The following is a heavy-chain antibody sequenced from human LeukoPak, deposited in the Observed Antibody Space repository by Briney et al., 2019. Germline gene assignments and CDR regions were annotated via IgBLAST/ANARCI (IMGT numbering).Heavy chain of an antibody. CDR3: VRLRCSSTNCHTLYYYYMDV. CDR1: GFTSSSYA. Sequence: GGALSLPCAASGFTSSSYAMHWVRQAPGKGLEWVAVISYDGSNKYYADPVKGRFTISRDNAKNSLSLQMNSLRPEDTALYYCVRLRCSSTNCHTLYYYYMDVWGKGTTVTVSS. J-gene: IGHJ6*03. CDR2: ISYDGSNK. V-gene: IGHV3-30-3*01. D-gene: IGHD2-2*02.